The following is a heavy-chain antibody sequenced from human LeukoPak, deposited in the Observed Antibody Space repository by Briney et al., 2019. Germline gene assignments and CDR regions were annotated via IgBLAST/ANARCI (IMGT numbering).Heavy chain of an antibody. J-gene: IGHJ6*02. CDR1: GFTFSSYD. CDR2: ICKAGDT. Sequence: GGSLRLSCVASGFTFSSYDMHWVRQREGEGLEWVSDICKAGDTYYSDSVRGRFTISRANAKNSLYLQMNSLRDGDTAVYYCVRDPSGWGMDVWGQGTPVIVSS. V-gene: IGHV3-13*01. CDR3: VRDPSGWGMDV.